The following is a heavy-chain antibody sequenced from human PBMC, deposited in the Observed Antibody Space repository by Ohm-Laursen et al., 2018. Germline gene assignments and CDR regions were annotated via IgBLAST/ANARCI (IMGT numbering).Heavy chain of an antibody. J-gene: IGHJ6*02. D-gene: IGHD2-15*01. V-gene: IGHV1-24*01. CDR2: FDPEDGET. CDR1: GYTLTELP. Sequence: ASVKVSCNLSGYTLTELPMHWVRQAPGKGLEWMGGFDPEDGETIYAQKFQGRVTMTEDTSTDTAYMELSSLRSEDTAVYYCAAVSSGGMDVWGQGTTVTVSS. CDR3: AAVSSGGMDV.